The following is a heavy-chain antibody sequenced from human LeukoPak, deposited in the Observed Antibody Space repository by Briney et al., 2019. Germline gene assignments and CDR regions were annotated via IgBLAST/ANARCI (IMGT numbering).Heavy chain of an antibody. V-gene: IGHV3-7*01. CDR1: GFTFSSYW. D-gene: IGHD3-10*01. CDR2: IKQDGSEK. J-gene: IGHJ5*02. CDR3: ARVHFDYYGSGSYGSFGWSDP. Sequence: GGSLRLSCAASGFTFSSYWMSWVRQAPGKGLEWVANIKQDGSEKYYVDSVKGRFTISRDNAKNSLYLQMNSLRAEDTAVYYCARVHFDYYGSGSYGSFGWSDPWGQGTLVTVSS.